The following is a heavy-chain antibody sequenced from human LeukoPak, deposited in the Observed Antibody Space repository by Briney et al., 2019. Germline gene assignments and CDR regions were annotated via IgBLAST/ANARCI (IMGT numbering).Heavy chain of an antibody. V-gene: IGHV1-46*01. D-gene: IGHD5-18*01. Sequence: ASVKVSCKASGYTFTSYDINWVRQATGQGLEWMGIINPSGGSTSYAQKFQGRVTMTRDTSTSTVYMELSSLRSEDTAVYYCARDLDTAWFDYWGQGTLVTVSS. CDR1: GYTFTSYD. CDR3: ARDLDTAWFDY. CDR2: INPSGGST. J-gene: IGHJ4*02.